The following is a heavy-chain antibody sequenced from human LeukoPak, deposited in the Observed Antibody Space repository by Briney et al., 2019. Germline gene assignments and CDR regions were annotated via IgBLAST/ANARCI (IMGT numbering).Heavy chain of an antibody. V-gene: IGHV4-34*01. CDR3: ARGIAAAGNPYYYYGMDV. CDR2: INHSGST. Sequence: SETLSLTCAVYGGSFSGYYWSWIRQPPGKGLEWIGEINHSGSTNYNPSFKSRVTISVDTSKNQFSLKLSSVTAADTAVYYCARGIAAAGNPYYYYGMDVWGQGTTVTVSS. D-gene: IGHD6-13*01. CDR1: GGSFSGYY. J-gene: IGHJ6*02.